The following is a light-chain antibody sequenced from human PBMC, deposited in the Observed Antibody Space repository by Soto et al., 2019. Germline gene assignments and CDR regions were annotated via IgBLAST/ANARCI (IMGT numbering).Light chain of an antibody. J-gene: IGKJ1*01. V-gene: IGKV3-20*01. CDR3: QQYGRPPRT. Sequence: EFVLTQSPGTLSLSPGERGTLSCRASQSVSSSFLGWYQQKPGQPPRLLIYATSTRATGIPERFSGSGSGTDFTLTISRLEPEDSAVYYCQQYGRPPRTFGQGTRVDIK. CDR1: QSVSSSF. CDR2: ATS.